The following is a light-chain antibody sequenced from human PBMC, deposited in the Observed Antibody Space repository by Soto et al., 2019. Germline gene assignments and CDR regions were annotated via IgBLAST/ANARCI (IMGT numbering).Light chain of an antibody. J-gene: IGLJ3*02. CDR3: SSYTSTNTWV. Sequence: QSVLTQPASVSGSPGQSITISCTGTSSDVGGHNYVSWYQQHPGKAPKFMIFEVSNRPSGVSNRFSGSKSGNTASLTISGLQAEDEADYYCSSYTSTNTWVFGGGTKLPVL. V-gene: IGLV2-14*01. CDR2: EVS. CDR1: SSDVGGHNY.